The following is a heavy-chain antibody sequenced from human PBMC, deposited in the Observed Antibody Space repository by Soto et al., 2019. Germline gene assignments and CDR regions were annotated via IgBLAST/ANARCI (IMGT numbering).Heavy chain of an antibody. D-gene: IGHD5-12*01. J-gene: IGHJ4*02. CDR2: ISPYNGHT. Sequence: QVQLAQSGGEVKKLGASLKVSCKASGYTFTNYGISWVRQAPGQGLEGMGWISPYNGHTNSAQKFQDRMSMTTETSPATAYMELRSLRTDDTAVYYCARDHPFIVATMSIDFWGQGTLVSVSS. V-gene: IGHV1-18*01. CDR1: GYTFTNYG. CDR3: ARDHPFIVATMSIDF.